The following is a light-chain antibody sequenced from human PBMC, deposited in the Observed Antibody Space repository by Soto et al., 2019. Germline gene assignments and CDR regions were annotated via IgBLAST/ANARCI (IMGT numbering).Light chain of an antibody. CDR1: QGISSY. Sequence: AIRMTQSPSSLSASTGDRVTITCRASQGISSYLAWYQQKPGKAPKLLIYAASTLQSGVPSRFSGSGSGTDFTLTISCLQSKDFATYYCQQYYSYPPLTFGGGTKVEIK. J-gene: IGKJ4*01. V-gene: IGKV1-8*01. CDR2: AAS. CDR3: QQYYSYPPLT.